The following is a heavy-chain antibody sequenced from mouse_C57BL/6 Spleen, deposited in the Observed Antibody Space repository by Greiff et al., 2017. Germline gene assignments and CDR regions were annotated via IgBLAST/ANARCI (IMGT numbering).Heavy chain of an antibody. CDR1: GYTFTSYW. CDR3: ARGESGPFAY. Sequence: VQLQQPGAELVMPGASVKLSCKASGYTFTSYWMHWVKQRPGQGLEWIGEIDPSDSYTNYNQKFKGKSTLTVDKSSSTAYMQLSSLTSEDSAVYSCARGESGPFAYWGQGTLVTVSA. V-gene: IGHV1-69*01. J-gene: IGHJ3*01. D-gene: IGHD6-2*01. CDR2: IDPSDSYT.